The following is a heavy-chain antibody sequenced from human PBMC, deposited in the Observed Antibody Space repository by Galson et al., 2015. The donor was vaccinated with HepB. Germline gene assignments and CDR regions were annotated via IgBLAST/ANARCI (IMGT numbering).Heavy chain of an antibody. Sequence: SLRLSCAASGFTFGSFTMNWVRQAPGKGLEWVSYISSSSYSKYYADSVKGRFTTSRDNAKNSLYLQMNSLRAEDTAVYYCARDLGFFDWLLVDAFDIWGQGTMVTVSS. CDR3: ARDLGFFDWLLVDAFDI. D-gene: IGHD3-9*01. CDR1: GFTFGSFT. V-gene: IGHV3-48*04. J-gene: IGHJ3*02. CDR2: ISSSSYSK.